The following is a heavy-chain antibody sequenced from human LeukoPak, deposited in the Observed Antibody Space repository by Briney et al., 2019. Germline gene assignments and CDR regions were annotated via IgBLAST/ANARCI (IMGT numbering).Heavy chain of an antibody. V-gene: IGHV1-3*01. D-gene: IGHD6-19*01. CDR1: GYTFTSYA. Sequence: ASVKVSCKASGYTFTSYAMHWVRQAPGQRLEWMGWINAGNGNTKYSQKFQGRVTITRDTSASTAYMELSSLRSEDTAVYYCAREAYSSGWYVTAEFDYWGQGTLVTVSS. CDR2: INAGNGNT. J-gene: IGHJ4*02. CDR3: AREAYSSGWYVTAEFDY.